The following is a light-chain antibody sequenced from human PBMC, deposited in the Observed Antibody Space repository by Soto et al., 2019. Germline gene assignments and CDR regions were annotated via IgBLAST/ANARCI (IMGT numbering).Light chain of an antibody. CDR2: DVS. V-gene: IGLV2-11*01. CDR1: SSDVGGYNY. CDR3: CSSAGTYTSV. J-gene: IGLJ3*02. Sequence: QSALTQPRSVSGSPGQSVTIPCTGTSSDVGGYNYVSWYQQHQGKAPKLIIYDVSKRPSGVPDRFSGSKAGNTASLTISGLQAEDEADYYCCSSAGTYTSVFGGGTKLTVL.